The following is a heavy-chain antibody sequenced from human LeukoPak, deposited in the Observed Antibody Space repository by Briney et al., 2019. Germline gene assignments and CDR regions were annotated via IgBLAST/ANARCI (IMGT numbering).Heavy chain of an antibody. CDR2: IYPGDSDT. CDR3: ARPRGSTKEFDY. V-gene: IGHV5-51*01. J-gene: IGHJ4*02. CDR1: GSRFTSYW. D-gene: IGHD5/OR15-5a*01. Sequence: GESLQISCQGSGSRFTSYWIGWVRQMPGKGLEWMGIIYPGDSDTRYSPSFQGQVTISADKSISTAYLQWSSLKASDTAMYYCARPRGSTKEFDYWGQGTLVTVSS.